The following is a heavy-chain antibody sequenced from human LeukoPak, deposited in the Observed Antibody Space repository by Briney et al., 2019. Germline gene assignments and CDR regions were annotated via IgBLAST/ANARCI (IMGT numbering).Heavy chain of an antibody. V-gene: IGHV3-72*01. Sequence: GGSLRLSCAASGFTFSDHYMDWVRQAPGKGLEWVGRIRNKVNSYTTEYAASVKGRFIISRDASKNSLYLQMNSLKTEDTALYYCAGSEDPYRHWDYWGQGTLVTVSS. CDR2: IRNKVNSYTT. CDR3: AGSEDPYRHWDY. D-gene: IGHD1-14*01. CDR1: GFTFSDHY. J-gene: IGHJ4*02.